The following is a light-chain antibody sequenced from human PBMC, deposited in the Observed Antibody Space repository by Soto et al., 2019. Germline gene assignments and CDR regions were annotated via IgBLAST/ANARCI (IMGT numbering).Light chain of an antibody. CDR1: QSVSNK. CDR3: PQYDNWPPST. V-gene: IGKV3-15*01. J-gene: IGKJ3*01. CDR2: GAS. Sequence: EIVMTQSPATLSVSPGERATLSCRASQSVSNKLAWYQQKPGQAPRLLIYGASTRATGIPARFSGSGSGTEVTLTISSLQSEDFAVFYCPQYDNWPPSTFGPGTKVDIK.